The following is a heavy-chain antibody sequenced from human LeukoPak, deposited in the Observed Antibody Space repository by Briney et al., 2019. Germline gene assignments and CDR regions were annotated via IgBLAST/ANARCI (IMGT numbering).Heavy chain of an antibody. D-gene: IGHD2-15*01. CDR2: INHSGIT. J-gene: IGHJ5*02. CDR3: ARAVIVVAAATQRNWFDP. CDR1: GRSFSGYY. V-gene: IGHV4-34*01. Sequence: SEPLSLTCAVYGRSFSGYYWTWIRQTPGKGLEWIGEINHSGITDYNPSLRSRVTISVDTSKNQFSLKLSSVTAADTAIYYCARAVIVVAAATQRNWFDPWGQGTLVTVSS.